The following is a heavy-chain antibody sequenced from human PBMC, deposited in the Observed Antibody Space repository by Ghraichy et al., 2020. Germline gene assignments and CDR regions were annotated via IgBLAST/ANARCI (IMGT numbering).Heavy chain of an antibody. J-gene: IGHJ4*02. V-gene: IGHV3-7*01. D-gene: IGHD3-22*01. CDR2: IKQDGSEK. CDR3: ARDSPVKYYYDSSGPEDY. CDR1: GFTFSSYW. Sequence: GESLNISCAASGFTFSSYWMSWVRQAPGKGLEWVANIKQDGSEKYYVDSVKGRFTISRDNAKNSLYLQMNSLRAEDTAVYYCARDSPVKYYYDSSGPEDYWGQGTLVTVSS.